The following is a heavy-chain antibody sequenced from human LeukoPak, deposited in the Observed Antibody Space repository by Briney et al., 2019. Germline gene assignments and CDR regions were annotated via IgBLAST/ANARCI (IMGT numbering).Heavy chain of an antibody. D-gene: IGHD2-2*01. V-gene: IGHV3-7*01. CDR3: ARYGVSSSRSYIDY. CDR2: IKEDETEK. CDR1: GFTFSNHW. Sequence: GGSLRLSCAASGFTFSNHWMSWVRQAPGKGLEWVASIKEDETEKYYVDSVKGRFTISRDNAKNSLYLQMHSLRAEDTAVYYCARYGVSSSRSYIDYWGQGTLVTVSS. J-gene: IGHJ4*02.